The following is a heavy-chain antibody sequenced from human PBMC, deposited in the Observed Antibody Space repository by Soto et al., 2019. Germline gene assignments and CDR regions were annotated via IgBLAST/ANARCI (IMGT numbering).Heavy chain of an antibody. V-gene: IGHV4-31*02. CDR1: GESINSGGYY. D-gene: IGHD6-6*01. CDR2: IYDSESA. J-gene: IGHJ4*02. Sequence: SGESINSGGYYWSWIRHHPGKGLEWIGYIYDSESAYYNPSLKSRVTISMDTSKNHFAMRLSSVTAADTAVYYCARASSSSSAADYWGQGTQVT. CDR3: ARASSSSSAADY.